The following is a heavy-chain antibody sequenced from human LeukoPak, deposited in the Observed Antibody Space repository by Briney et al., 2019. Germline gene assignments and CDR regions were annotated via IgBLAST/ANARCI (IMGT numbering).Heavy chain of an antibody. D-gene: IGHD4-11*01. CDR1: GYGFTCSS. Sequence: GASVKVSCKAAGYGFTCSSRSWMRLAPGQGLEWMGWISAYNGNTNYAQKLQGRVTMTTDTSTSPAYMELRSLRSDEPSTRPCMRRINTTVTHNWLDPWGQGTLVTVSS. J-gene: IGHJ5*02. CDR3: MRRINTTVTHNWLDP. CDR2: ISAYNGNT. V-gene: IGHV1-18*01.